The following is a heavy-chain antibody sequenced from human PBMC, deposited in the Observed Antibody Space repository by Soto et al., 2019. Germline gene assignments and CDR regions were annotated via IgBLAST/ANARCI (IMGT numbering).Heavy chain of an antibody. CDR2: INHSGST. J-gene: IGHJ6*02. D-gene: IGHD3-10*01. CDR1: GGSFSGYY. Sequence: QVQLQQWGAGLLKPSETLSLTCAVYGGSFSGYYWSWIRQPPGKGLEWIGEINHSGSTNYNPSLNSPXLIXVXQSKNQFSLKLSSVTAADTAVYYCARRGYYYYGMDVWGQGTTVTVSS. CDR3: ARRGYYYYGMDV. V-gene: IGHV4-34*01.